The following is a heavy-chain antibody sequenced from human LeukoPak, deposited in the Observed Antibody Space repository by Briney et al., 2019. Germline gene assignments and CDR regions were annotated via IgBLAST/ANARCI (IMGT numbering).Heavy chain of an antibody. V-gene: IGHV3-23*01. D-gene: IGHD6-6*01. CDR1: GFTFSSYA. Sequence: GGALRLSCVASGFTFSSYAINWVRQVPGKGLEWVSAISGSGGSTFYVDSVKGRFTISRDNSKNTLYLQMNSLRAEDTAVYYCAMSYSSSSVVAFDIWGQGTMVTVSS. J-gene: IGHJ3*02. CDR3: AMSYSSSSVVAFDI. CDR2: ISGSGGST.